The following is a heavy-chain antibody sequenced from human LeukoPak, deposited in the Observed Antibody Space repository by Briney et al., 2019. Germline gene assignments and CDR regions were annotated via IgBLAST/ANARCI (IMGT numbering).Heavy chain of an antibody. V-gene: IGHV4-59*08. D-gene: IGHD2-15*01. CDR2: IYYSRGP. J-gene: IGHJ4*02. Sequence: SSETLSLTCTVSGGSISSYYWSWIRQPPGKGLEWIGYIYYSRGPNYNPSLKSRVTISVDTSKNQFSLKLTSVTAADTAVYYCARSGHCSGGSCYATGLVEYWGQGTLVTVSS. CDR1: GGSISSYY. CDR3: ARSGHCSGGSCYATGLVEY.